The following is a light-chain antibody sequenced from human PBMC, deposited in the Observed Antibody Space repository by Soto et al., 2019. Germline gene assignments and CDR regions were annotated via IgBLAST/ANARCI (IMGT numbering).Light chain of an antibody. CDR3: AAWDDSLSGLP. Sequence: QSVLTQPPSATGTPGQRVTISCSGSSSNIGNNYVYWYQHLPGTAPKLLIYRNNQRPSGVPDRFSGSKSGTSASLAISGLRSEDEADYYCAAWDDSLSGLPFGGGTQLTVL. CDR2: RNN. V-gene: IGLV1-47*01. J-gene: IGLJ2*01. CDR1: SSNIGNNY.